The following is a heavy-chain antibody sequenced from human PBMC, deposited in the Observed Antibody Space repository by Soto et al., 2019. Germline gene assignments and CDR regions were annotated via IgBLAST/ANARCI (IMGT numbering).Heavy chain of an antibody. Sequence: QVRLIQSGPEMMQPGASVRVPCKASGFTALSYAFHWVRQAPGQGPEWLGWLNGGVDGTSYSQRFQGRVTISRDTSANTVYLEVNALTSEDTAVYYCAREVKGVTSFDYWGQGTLVTVSS. CDR1: GFTALSYA. J-gene: IGHJ4*02. CDR3: AREVKGVTSFDY. D-gene: IGHD3-10*01. CDR2: LNGGVDGT. V-gene: IGHV1-3*01.